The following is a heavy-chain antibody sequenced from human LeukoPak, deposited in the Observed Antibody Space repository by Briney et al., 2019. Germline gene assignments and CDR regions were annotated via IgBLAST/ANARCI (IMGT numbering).Heavy chain of an antibody. D-gene: IGHD6-19*01. V-gene: IGHV1-46*02. CDR2: IKSRGGST. Sequence: ASVKVSCKASGYTFNTDYFHWVRQAPGQGLEWMGIIKSRGGSTTYAQKFQGRVTMTTDTSTSTVYMDLSSLTYEDTAVNYCARDRESSGFFSYYYGMDVWGQGTTVTVSS. CDR3: ARDRESSGFFSYYYGMDV. CDR1: GYTFNTDY. J-gene: IGHJ6*02.